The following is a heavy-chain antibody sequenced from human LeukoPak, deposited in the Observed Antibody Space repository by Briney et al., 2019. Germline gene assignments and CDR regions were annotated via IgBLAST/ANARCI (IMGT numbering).Heavy chain of an antibody. CDR3: ARDSYDSSSNGMDV. V-gene: IGHV4-59*12. CDR1: GGSISSYY. D-gene: IGHD3-22*01. CDR2: IYYSGST. J-gene: IGHJ6*02. Sequence: SETLSLTCTVSGGSISSYYWSWIRQPPGKGLEWIGYIYYSGSTNYNPSLKSRVTISVDTSKNQFSLKLSSVTAADTAVYYCARDSYDSSSNGMDVWGQGTTVTVSS.